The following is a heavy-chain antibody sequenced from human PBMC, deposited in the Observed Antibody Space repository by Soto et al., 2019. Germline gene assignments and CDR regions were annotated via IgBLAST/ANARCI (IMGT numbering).Heavy chain of an antibody. Sequence: GGSLRLSCAASGFTFSSYAMTWVRQAPGKGLEWVSAISGGGGTTYYADSVKGRFTISRDNSKNTLFLQMNSLRAEDTAVYYCARDHQNYDFWSGYPWGQGTLVTVSS. D-gene: IGHD3-3*01. CDR3: ARDHQNYDFWSGYP. CDR2: ISGGGGTT. J-gene: IGHJ5*02. V-gene: IGHV3-23*01. CDR1: GFTFSSYA.